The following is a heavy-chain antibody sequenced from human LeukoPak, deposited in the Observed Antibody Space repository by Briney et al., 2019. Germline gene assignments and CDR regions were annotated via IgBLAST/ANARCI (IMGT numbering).Heavy chain of an antibody. Sequence: SETLSLTCSVSGYSISSGYYWGWIRQPPGKGLEWIGTIYHGGSTYYNPSLKSRVTISVDTSKNQFSLKLSSVTAADTAVYYCARSPQQLVQYFDYWGQGTLVTVSS. D-gene: IGHD6-13*01. J-gene: IGHJ4*02. CDR2: IYHGGST. V-gene: IGHV4-38-2*01. CDR1: GYSISSGYY. CDR3: ARSPQQLVQYFDY.